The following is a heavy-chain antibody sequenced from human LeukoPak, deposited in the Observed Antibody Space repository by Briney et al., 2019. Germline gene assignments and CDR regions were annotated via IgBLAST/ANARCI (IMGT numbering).Heavy chain of an antibody. CDR2: ISGSGGST. J-gene: IGHJ4*02. Sequence: PGGSLRLSCAASGFTVSSNYMSWVRQAPGKGLEWVSAISGSGGSTYYADSVKGRFTISRDNSKNTLYLQMNSLRAEDTAVYYCAKRPRAAGLAGGIDYWGQGTLVTVSS. D-gene: IGHD6-19*01. CDR1: GFTVSSNY. CDR3: AKRPRAAGLAGGIDY. V-gene: IGHV3-23*01.